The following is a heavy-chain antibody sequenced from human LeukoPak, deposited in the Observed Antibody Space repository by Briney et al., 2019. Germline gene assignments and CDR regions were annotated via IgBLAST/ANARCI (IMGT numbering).Heavy chain of an antibody. CDR3: ARGWRQTKEKIDY. Sequence: PSETLSLTCAVYGGSFSGYYWSWIRQPPGKGLEWIGEINHSGSTNYNPSLKSRVTISVDTSKNKFSLKLSSVTAADTAVYYCARGWRQTKEKIDYWGQGTLVTVSS. D-gene: IGHD1-14*01. CDR1: GGSFSGYY. CDR2: INHSGST. V-gene: IGHV4-34*01. J-gene: IGHJ4*02.